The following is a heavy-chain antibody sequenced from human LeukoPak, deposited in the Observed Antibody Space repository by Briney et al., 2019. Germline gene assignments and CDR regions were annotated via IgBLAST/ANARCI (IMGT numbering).Heavy chain of an antibody. Sequence: PGGSLRLSCVASGFTFSTYAMNWVRQAPGRGLEWVSGVSGTGTVTFYAGSVKGRFTISRDNSKNTLYLQMNSLRAEDTAVYYCAKGPSDIVVSYYGMDVWGQGTTVTVSS. CDR3: AKGPSDIVVSYYGMDV. V-gene: IGHV3-23*01. CDR1: GFTFSTYA. J-gene: IGHJ6*02. D-gene: IGHD5-12*01. CDR2: VSGTGTVT.